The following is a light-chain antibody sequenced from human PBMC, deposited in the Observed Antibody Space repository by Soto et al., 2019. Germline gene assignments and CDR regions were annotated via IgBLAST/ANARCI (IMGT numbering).Light chain of an antibody. CDR2: DAY. V-gene: IGKV1-5*01. CDR1: QNIRNL. Sequence: DIQLTQSPSTLSAAVGDSVTITCRASQNIRNLLAWYQQKPGKAPKPLIYDAYHLKTGVPSRFRGSASGSAFNFTITGLQPDDFATYFCQPYNAYANFGQGTRLEIK. J-gene: IGKJ5*01. CDR3: QPYNAYAN.